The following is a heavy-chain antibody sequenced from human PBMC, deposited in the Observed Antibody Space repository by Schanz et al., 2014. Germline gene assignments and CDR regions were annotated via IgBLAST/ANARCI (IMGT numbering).Heavy chain of an antibody. J-gene: IGHJ3*02. CDR1: GFTFSSYA. Sequence: EVQLLESGGGLVQPGGSLRLSCAASGFTFSSYAMSWVRQAPGKGLEWVSTIGTSGGTNYAESVKGRFTISRDNSKNTLYLQMNSLRAEDTAVYYCAKGRFGELSAFDIWGQGTMVTVSS. CDR3: AKGRFGELSAFDI. D-gene: IGHD3-10*01. V-gene: IGHV3-23*01. CDR2: IGTSGGT.